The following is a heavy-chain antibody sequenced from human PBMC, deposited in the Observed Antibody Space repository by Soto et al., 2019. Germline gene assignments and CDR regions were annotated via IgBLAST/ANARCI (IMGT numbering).Heavy chain of an antibody. CDR1: GGSISSGGYS. CDR3: ARDFGARGWGDDSSGYGDAFDI. J-gene: IGHJ3*02. Sequence: SETLSLTCGVSGGSISSGGYSWSWIRQPPGKGLEWIGYIYHSGSTYYNPSLKSRVTISVDRSKNQFSLKLSSVTAADTAVYYCARDFGARGWGDDSSGYGDAFDIWGQGTMVTVSS. V-gene: IGHV4-30-2*01. D-gene: IGHD3-22*01. CDR2: IYHSGST.